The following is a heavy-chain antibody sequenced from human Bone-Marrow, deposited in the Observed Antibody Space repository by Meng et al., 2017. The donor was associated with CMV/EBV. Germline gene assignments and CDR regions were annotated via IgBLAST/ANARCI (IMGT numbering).Heavy chain of an antibody. CDR2: IRYDGSNK. CDR1: GFTFSSYG. Sequence: GESLKISRAASGFTFSSYGMHWVRQAPGKGLEWVAFIRYDGSNKYYADSVKGRFTISRDNSKNTLYLQMNSLGAEDTAVYYCARERYSGYDLILFYYYGMDVWGQGTTVTVSS. CDR3: ARERYSGYDLILFYYYGMDV. V-gene: IGHV3-30*02. D-gene: IGHD5-12*01. J-gene: IGHJ6*02.